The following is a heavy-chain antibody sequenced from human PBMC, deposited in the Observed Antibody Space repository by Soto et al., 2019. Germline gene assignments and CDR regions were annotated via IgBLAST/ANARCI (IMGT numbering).Heavy chain of an antibody. CDR2: IYYSGTT. J-gene: IGHJ5*02. CDR3: ARHGGWRDSSNWHSIFDP. V-gene: IGHV4-59*08. CDR1: GGSLSTYY. D-gene: IGHD6-13*01. Sequence: QVQLQESGPGLVKPSETLSLTCTVSGGSLSTYYWSWIRQPPGKGLEWIGYIYYSGTTNYNPSLMSRVTISVNTSKTQSSLKLSSVTASNTAIYYCARHGGWRDSSNWHSIFDPWGQGTHLTVSS.